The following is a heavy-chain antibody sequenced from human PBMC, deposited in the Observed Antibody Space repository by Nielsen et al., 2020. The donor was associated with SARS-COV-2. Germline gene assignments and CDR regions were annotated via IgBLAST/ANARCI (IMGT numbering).Heavy chain of an antibody. CDR2: IYYSGST. CDR1: GGSISSSSYY. J-gene: IGHJ6*02. V-gene: IGHV4-39*01. D-gene: IGHD2-2*01. Sequence: SETLSLTCTVSGGSISSSSYYWGWIRQPPGKGLEWIGSIYYSGSTYYNPSLKSRVTISVDTSKNQFSLKLSSVTAADTAVYYCAVIVVVPAAVKGPYYYGMDVWGQGTTVTVSS. CDR3: AVIVVVPAAVKGPYYYGMDV.